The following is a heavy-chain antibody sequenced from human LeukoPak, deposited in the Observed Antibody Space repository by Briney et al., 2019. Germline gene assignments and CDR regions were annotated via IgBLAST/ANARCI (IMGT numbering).Heavy chain of an antibody. Sequence: GGSLRLSCAASGFTFSSYEMNWVGQAPGKGVEWVSYISSSGSTIYYADSVKGRFTISRDNSKNTLYLQMNSLRAEDTAVYHCAKAADYGDSARLYYYYTDVWGKGTTVTISS. D-gene: IGHD4-17*01. CDR3: AKAADYGDSARLYYYYTDV. CDR1: GFTFSSYE. V-gene: IGHV3-48*03. J-gene: IGHJ6*03. CDR2: ISSSGSTI.